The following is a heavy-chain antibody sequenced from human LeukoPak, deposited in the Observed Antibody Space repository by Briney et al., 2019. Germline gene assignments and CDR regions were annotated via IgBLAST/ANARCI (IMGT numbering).Heavy chain of an antibody. D-gene: IGHD1-14*01. CDR3: TTGQTGY. CDR2: IKSKTAGGTT. V-gene: IGHV3-15*01. CDR1: GLTFSNAW. J-gene: IGHJ4*02. Sequence: PGGSLRLSCAASGLTFSNAWMSWVRQAPGKGLEWVCGIKSKTAGGTTDYAAPVKARFTISRDDSKNTLYLQMNSLKTEDTAVYYCTTGQTGYWGQGTLVTVSS.